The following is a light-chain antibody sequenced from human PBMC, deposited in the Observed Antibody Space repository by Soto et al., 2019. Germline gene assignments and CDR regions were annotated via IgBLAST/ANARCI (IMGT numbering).Light chain of an antibody. V-gene: IGKV1-27*01. CDR1: QGISND. J-gene: IGKJ1*01. CDR3: QNYNSAPRT. CDR2: AAS. Sequence: DIQMTQSPSSLSASIGDRVTISCRASQGISNDLAWYQQKPGKVPYLLIYAASTSHSGVPSRFRGSGSGIDFTLTISSLQPEDVATYYCQNYNSAPRTFGQGTKVDIK.